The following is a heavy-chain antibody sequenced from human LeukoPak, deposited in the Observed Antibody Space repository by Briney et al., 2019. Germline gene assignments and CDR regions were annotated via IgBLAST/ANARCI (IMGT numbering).Heavy chain of an antibody. CDR1: GYIFTSYW. CDR3: ARRRDLYSGSYYPFDY. D-gene: IGHD1-26*01. CDR2: IYPGDADA. V-gene: IGHV5-51*01. J-gene: IGHJ4*02. Sequence: GESLKISCKGSGYIFTSYWIGWLRQMPGKGLKWMGIIYPGDADARYSPSLQGQVTISADKSISTAYLQWSSLKASDTAMYYCARRRDLYSGSYYPFDYWGQGTLVTVSS.